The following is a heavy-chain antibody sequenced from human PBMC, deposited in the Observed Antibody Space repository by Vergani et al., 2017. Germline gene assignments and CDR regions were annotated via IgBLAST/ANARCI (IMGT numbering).Heavy chain of an antibody. CDR2: INPSGGHK. CDR3: ARGDYGILTGYRY. Sequence: QVQVVQSGAEVKKPGASVKVSCKTSGYTFSNYYMHWVRQGPGQGLEWMGIINPSGGHKNYAQKFQGRVTMTRDTSTSTVYMELSSLRSEDTALYYCARGDYGILTGYRYWGQGTLVTVSA. V-gene: IGHV1-46*03. D-gene: IGHD3-9*01. CDR1: GYTFSNYY. J-gene: IGHJ4*02.